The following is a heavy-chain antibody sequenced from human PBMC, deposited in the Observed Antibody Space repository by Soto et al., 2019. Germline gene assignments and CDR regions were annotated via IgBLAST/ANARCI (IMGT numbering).Heavy chain of an antibody. V-gene: IGHV3-48*03. CDR1: GFTFSSYE. D-gene: IGHD6-6*01. CDR3: ARDPIPARPPPYYYGMDV. Sequence: GGSLRLSCAASGFTFSSYEMNWVRQAPGKGLEWVSYISSSGSTIYYADSVKGRFTISRDNAKNSLYLQMNSLRAEDAAVYYCARDPIPARPPPYYYGMDVWGQGTTVTV. CDR2: ISSSGSTI. J-gene: IGHJ6*02.